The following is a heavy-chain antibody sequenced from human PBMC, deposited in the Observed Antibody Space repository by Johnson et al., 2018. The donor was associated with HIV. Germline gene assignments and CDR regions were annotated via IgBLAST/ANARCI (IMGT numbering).Heavy chain of an antibody. V-gene: IGHV3-13*01. J-gene: IGHJ3*02. CDR1: GFTFSSYG. CDR2: IGTAGNT. CDR3: ARVSSGGAFDI. D-gene: IGHD3-22*01. Sequence: EVQLVESGGGVVQPGRSLRLSCAASGFTFSSYGMHWVRQAPGKGLEWVSAIGTAGNTYYPGSVKGRFTISRENAKNSLYLQMNSLRAGDTAVYYCARVSSGGAFDIWGQGTMVTVSS.